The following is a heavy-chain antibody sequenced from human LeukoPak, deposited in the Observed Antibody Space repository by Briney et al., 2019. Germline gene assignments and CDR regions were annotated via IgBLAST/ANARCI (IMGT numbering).Heavy chain of an antibody. Sequence: GGTLRLSCAASGFSFSRNAMTWVRQAPGMGLEWVSSVIDSGKDRYYAGSVKGRFTISRDNSKDTLYLQMNSLRVEDTAVYYCAKGVVDRGADCWGQGALVTVSS. CDR3: AKGVVDRGADC. J-gene: IGHJ4*02. CDR2: VIDSGKDR. CDR1: GFSFSRNA. D-gene: IGHD2-15*01. V-gene: IGHV3-23*01.